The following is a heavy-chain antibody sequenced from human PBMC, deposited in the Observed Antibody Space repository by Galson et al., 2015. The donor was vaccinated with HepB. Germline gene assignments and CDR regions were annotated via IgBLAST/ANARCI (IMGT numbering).Heavy chain of an antibody. V-gene: IGHV1-69*04. CDR3: AGDKNTNWGGGWLKTFAFDI. CDR2: IIPTSGVA. D-gene: IGHD6-19*01. Sequence: SVKVSCKASGGTFNSHTINWVRQAPGQGLEWMGRIIPTSGVANYAQKFQGRVTMNAGRSTNTAYMELSSLTSEDTAVYFCAGDKNTNWGGGWLKTFAFDIWGQGTVVTVSS. J-gene: IGHJ3*02. CDR1: GGTFNSHT.